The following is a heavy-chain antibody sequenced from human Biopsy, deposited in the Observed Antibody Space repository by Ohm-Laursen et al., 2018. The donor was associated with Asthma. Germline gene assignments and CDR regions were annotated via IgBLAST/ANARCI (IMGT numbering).Heavy chain of an antibody. V-gene: IGHV1-69*13. J-gene: IGHJ6*02. CDR3: ARVDAIMISGDFCFYSGFDL. Sequence: SVKVSCKASGGTFRTYAFNWVRQAPGQGLEWMGGIIPMYGVPKVAQEFQGRVTITADESTSTAYMGMSSLRSEDTAVYYCARVDAIMISGDFCFYSGFDLWGQGTTVRVSS. D-gene: IGHD3-16*01. CDR1: GGTFRTYA. CDR2: IIPMYGVP.